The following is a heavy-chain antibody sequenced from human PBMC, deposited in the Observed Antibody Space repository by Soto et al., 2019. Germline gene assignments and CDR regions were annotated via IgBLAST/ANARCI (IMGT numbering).Heavy chain of an antibody. Sequence: EVQLLESGGGLVQPGGSLRLSCAASGFTFSSYAMSWVRQAPGKGLEWVSAISGSGGSTYYADSVKGRFTISRDNSKNALYLQMNSLRAEDTAVYYCAKDSVIAVVGACHYWGQGPLVTVS. V-gene: IGHV3-23*01. CDR2: ISGSGGST. CDR3: AKDSVIAVVGACHY. D-gene: IGHD6-19*01. J-gene: IGHJ4*02. CDR1: GFTFSSYA.